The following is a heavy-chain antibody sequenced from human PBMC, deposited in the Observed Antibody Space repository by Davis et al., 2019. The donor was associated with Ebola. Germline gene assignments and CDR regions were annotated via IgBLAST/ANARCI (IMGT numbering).Heavy chain of an antibody. CDR1: GGSFSGYY. J-gene: IGHJ6*02. V-gene: IGHV4-34*01. Sequence: MPSETLSLTCAVYGGSFSGYYWSWIRQPPGKGLEWIGEINHSGSTNYNPSLKSRVTISVDTSKNQFSLKLSSVTAADTAVYYCARGGVLLWFGELSRDYYGMDVWGQGTTVTVSS. CDR2: INHSGST. CDR3: ARGGVLLWFGELSRDYYGMDV. D-gene: IGHD3-10*01.